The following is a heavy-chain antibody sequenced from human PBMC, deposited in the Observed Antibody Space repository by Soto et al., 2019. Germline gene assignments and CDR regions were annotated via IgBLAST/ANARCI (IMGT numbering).Heavy chain of an antibody. CDR2: ITGSGGTT. V-gene: IGHV3-23*01. D-gene: IGHD5-12*01. CDR1: GFTFNSYT. J-gene: IGHJ4*02. CDR3: AKVSEVASITSLWDY. Sequence: GGSLRLSCAASGFTFNSYTMSWLRQAPGKGLQWVSTITGSGGTTYYSGSVKGRFTISRDDSKNTLYLQMNSLRGEDTAVYFCAKVSEVASITSLWDYWGQGTLVTVSS.